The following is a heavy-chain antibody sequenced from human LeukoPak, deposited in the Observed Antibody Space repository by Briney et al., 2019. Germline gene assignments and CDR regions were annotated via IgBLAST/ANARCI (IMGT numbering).Heavy chain of an antibody. V-gene: IGHV3-21*01. CDR2: ISSSSSYI. Sequence: GGSLRLSCAASRFTFSSYSMNWVRQAPGKGLEWVSSISSSSSYIYYADSVKGRFIISRDNAKNSLYLQMNSLRAEDTAVYYCARGGRGISNYFDYWGQGTLVTVSS. CDR3: ARGGRGISNYFDY. J-gene: IGHJ4*02. CDR1: RFTFSSYS. D-gene: IGHD3-16*01.